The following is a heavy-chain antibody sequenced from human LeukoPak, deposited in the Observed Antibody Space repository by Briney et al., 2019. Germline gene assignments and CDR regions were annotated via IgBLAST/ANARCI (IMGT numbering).Heavy chain of an antibody. J-gene: IGHJ4*02. CDR2: INVNSGDT. D-gene: IGHD2-15*01. CDR3: ARDGGLDF. Sequence: GASVKVSCKASGYTFSAYYIHWLRQAAGQGLEWMGWINVNSGDTNSAPNFQGRVTLTRDMSSNTAYMEVTKLTLDYTAVFYCARDGGLDFWGQGTLVTVSS. CDR1: GYTFSAYY. V-gene: IGHV1-2*02.